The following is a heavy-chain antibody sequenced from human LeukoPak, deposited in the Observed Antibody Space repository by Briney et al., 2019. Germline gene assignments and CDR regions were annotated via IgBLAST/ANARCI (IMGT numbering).Heavy chain of an antibody. CDR2: MNPNSGNT. CDR3: TRADYGDYRNYYYMDV. V-gene: IGHV1-8*01. D-gene: IGHD4-17*01. Sequence: ASMKVSCKASGYTFTSYDINWVRQATGQGLEWMGWMNPNSGNTGYAQKFQGRVTMTRNTSISTAYMELSSLRSDDTAVYYCTRADYGDYRNYYYMDVWGKGTTVTVSS. CDR1: GYTFTSYD. J-gene: IGHJ6*03.